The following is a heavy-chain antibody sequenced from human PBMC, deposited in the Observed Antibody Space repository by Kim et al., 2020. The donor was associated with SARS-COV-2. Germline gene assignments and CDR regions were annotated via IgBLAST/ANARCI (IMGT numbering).Heavy chain of an antibody. CDR3: ARDHIRYWYFDL. V-gene: IGHV4-59*01. J-gene: IGHJ2*01. CDR1: GGSISRYY. CDR2: IYYSGST. D-gene: IGHD3-3*01. Sequence: SETLSLTCTVSGGSISRYYWSWIRQPPGKGLEWIGYIYYSGSTNYNPSLKSRVTISVDTSKNQFSLKLSSVTAAGTAVYYCARDHIRYWYFDLWGRGTLVTVSS.